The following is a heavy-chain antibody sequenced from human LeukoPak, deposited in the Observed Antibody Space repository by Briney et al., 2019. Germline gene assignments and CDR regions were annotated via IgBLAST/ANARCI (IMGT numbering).Heavy chain of an antibody. Sequence: GGSLRLSCAASGFTFSSYAMSWVRQAPGKGLEWVSAISGNGGSTYYADSVKGRFTISRDNSKNTLYLQMNSLRAEDTAVYYCAKDRGDSSGYYDYWGQGTLVTVSS. J-gene: IGHJ4*02. CDR3: AKDRGDSSGYYDY. D-gene: IGHD3-22*01. V-gene: IGHV3-23*01. CDR2: ISGNGGST. CDR1: GFTFSSYA.